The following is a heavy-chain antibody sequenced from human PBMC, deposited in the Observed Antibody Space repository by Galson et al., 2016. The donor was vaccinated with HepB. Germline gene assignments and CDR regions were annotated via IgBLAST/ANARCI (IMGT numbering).Heavy chain of an antibody. J-gene: IGHJ6*02. V-gene: IGHV1-46*01. CDR2: INPSDGST. CDR1: GYIFTTYY. Sequence: SVKVSCKASGYIFTTYYLYWVRQAPGQGLEWISIINPSDGSTNYAQKFQGRVTMTRDTSTNTVYMELSSLRPDDTAMYYCTRGGGGLDVWGQGTTVT. D-gene: IGHD3-16*01. CDR3: TRGGGGLDV.